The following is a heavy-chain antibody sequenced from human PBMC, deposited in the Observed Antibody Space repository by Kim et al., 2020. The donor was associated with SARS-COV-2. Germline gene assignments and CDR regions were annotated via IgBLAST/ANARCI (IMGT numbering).Heavy chain of an antibody. D-gene: IGHD6-25*01. V-gene: IGHV3-21*01. Sequence: SYIYYADSVKGRFTISRDNAKTSLYLQMNSLRAEDTAVYYCASRPRRQAYWGQGTLVTVSS. CDR3: ASRPRRQAY. CDR2: SYI. J-gene: IGHJ4*02.